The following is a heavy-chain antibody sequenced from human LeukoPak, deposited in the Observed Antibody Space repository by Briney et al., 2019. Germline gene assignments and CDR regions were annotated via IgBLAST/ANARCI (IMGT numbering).Heavy chain of an antibody. Sequence: GESLQISCKGSGYSFTSYWIGWVRQMPGKGLEWMVIIYPGDSDTRYSPSFQGQVTISADKSISTAYLQWSSLKASDTAMYYCARQSLGLRGHFDYWGQGTLVTVSS. CDR3: ARQSLGLRGHFDY. J-gene: IGHJ4*02. CDR1: GYSFTSYW. D-gene: IGHD7-27*01. V-gene: IGHV5-51*01. CDR2: IYPGDSDT.